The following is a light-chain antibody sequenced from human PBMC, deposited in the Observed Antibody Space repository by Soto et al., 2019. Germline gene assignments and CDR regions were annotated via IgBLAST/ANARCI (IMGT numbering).Light chain of an antibody. CDR2: EVS. J-gene: IGLJ1*01. CDR1: SSDVGAYNY. Sequence: QSALTQPASVSGSLGQSITISCTGPSSDVGAYNYVYWYQQQPGKAPKLMISEVSNRPSGVSNRFSGSKSGNTASLIISGLQAEDEADYYCCSFTSITTYVFGTGTKVTVL. CDR3: CSFTSITTYV. V-gene: IGLV2-14*01.